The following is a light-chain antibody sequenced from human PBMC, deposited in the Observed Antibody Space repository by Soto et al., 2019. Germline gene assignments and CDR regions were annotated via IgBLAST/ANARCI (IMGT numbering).Light chain of an antibody. CDR2: GVS. CDR1: QSVTSRY. CDR3: QHYGGSQCT. J-gene: IGKJ1*01. V-gene: IGKV3-20*01. Sequence: EIVLTQSPGTLSLSPGEIATLSCRASQSVTSRYLAWYQQKPGPAPRLLLSGVSHMITCNPDRFSGSGSRTDFTLTISRLEPVDFAVYFCQHYGGSQCTLGQGTKLDIK.